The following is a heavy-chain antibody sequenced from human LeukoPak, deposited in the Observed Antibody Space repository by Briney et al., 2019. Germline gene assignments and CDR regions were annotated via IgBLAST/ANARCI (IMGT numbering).Heavy chain of an antibody. J-gene: IGHJ3*02. CDR3: AREDVITFGGVIVHDAFDI. CDR2: IYTSGST. Sequence: SETLSLTCTVSGGSISSGSYYWSWIRQPAGKGLEWIGRIYTSGSTNYNPSLKSRVTISVDTSKNQFSLKLSSVTAADTAVYYCAREDVITFGGVIVHDAFDIWGQGTMVTVSS. CDR1: GGSISSGSYY. D-gene: IGHD3-16*02. V-gene: IGHV4-61*02.